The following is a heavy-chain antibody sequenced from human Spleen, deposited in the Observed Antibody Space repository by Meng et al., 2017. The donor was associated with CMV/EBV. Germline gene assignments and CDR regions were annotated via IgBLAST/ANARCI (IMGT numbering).Heavy chain of an antibody. J-gene: IGHJ6*02. D-gene: IGHD1-1*01. V-gene: IGHV1-8*01. CDR1: GYTFTSYD. Sequence: ASVKVSCKASGYTFTSYDVNWVRQATGQGLGWMGWMNPNSGNTGYAQKFQGRVTMTRNTTISTAYMELSSLRSEDTAVYYCAREAFHWNDASYYYGMDVWGQGTTVTVSS. CDR2: MNPNSGNT. CDR3: AREAFHWNDASYYYGMDV.